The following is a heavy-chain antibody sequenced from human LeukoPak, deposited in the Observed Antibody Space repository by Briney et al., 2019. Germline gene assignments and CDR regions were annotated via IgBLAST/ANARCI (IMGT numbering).Heavy chain of an antibody. CDR2: IYTIGST. J-gene: IGHJ3*02. Sequence: SETLSLTCTVSGDSINSYYWGWIRQPAGKRLEWIGRIYTIGSTNYNPSLKSRVTMSVDTSKNQFSLKLTSVTAADTAVYYCARGGVPRAFDIWGQGTMVTVSS. CDR3: ARGGVPRAFDI. CDR1: GDSINSYY. V-gene: IGHV4-4*07.